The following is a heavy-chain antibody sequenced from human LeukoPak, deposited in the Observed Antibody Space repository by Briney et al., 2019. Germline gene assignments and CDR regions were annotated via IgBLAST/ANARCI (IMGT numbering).Heavy chain of an antibody. J-gene: IGHJ4*02. CDR1: GGSISSYY. V-gene: IGHV4-59*05. CDR2: IYYSGST. Sequence: SETLSLTCTVSGGSISSYYWSWIRQPPGKGLEWIGSIYYSGSTYYNPSLKSRVTISVDTSKNQFSLKLSSVTAADTAVYYCARSNAVREYYDFWSGDFDYWGQGTLVTVSS. CDR3: ARSNAVREYYDFWSGDFDY. D-gene: IGHD3-3*01.